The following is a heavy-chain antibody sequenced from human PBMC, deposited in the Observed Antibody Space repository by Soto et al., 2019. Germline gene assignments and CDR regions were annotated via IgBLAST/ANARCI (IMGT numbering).Heavy chain of an antibody. V-gene: IGHV3-23*01. CDR3: AKSRVFIGAIVTLLDS. CDR1: GFTFSSYA. J-gene: IGHJ4*02. D-gene: IGHD3-16*02. CDR2: ISNNGDTA. Sequence: EVQLLESGGGLVQPGGSLTLSCATSGFTFSSYAMVWVRQAAEKGLEWGASISNNGDTAYYADSVKGRFTISRGNSENTLYLQMNGLRADDTALYFCAKSRVFIGAIVTLLDSWGQGTQVTVSS.